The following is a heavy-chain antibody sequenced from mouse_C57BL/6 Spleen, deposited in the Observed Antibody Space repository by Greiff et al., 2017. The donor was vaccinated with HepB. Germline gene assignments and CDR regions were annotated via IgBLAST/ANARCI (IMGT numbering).Heavy chain of an antibody. D-gene: IGHD1-1*01. J-gene: IGHJ3*01. CDR3: TTAYGSSPCAY. CDR1: GFNIKDDY. Sequence: EVQLQQSGAELVRPGASVKLSCTASGFNIKDDYMHWVKQRPEQGPEWIGWIDPENGDTESASKFQGKATITADTSSNTSYLQLSSLTSEDTAVYYCTTAYGSSPCAYWGQGTLVTVSA. CDR2: IDPENGDT. V-gene: IGHV14-4*01.